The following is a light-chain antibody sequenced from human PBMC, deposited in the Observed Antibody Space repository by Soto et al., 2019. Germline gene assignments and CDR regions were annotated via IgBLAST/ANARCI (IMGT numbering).Light chain of an antibody. CDR3: QQYGSSYT. J-gene: IGKJ2*01. CDR1: QSFSSSY. V-gene: IGKV3-20*01. CDR2: GAS. Sequence: IVVTQSPGTLSLSPGERATLSCRASQSFSSSYLAWYQQKPGQAPSLLIYGASSRDTGIPDRFSGSGSGTDFTRTISRLEPEDFAVYYCQQYGSSYTFGQGTKLEIK.